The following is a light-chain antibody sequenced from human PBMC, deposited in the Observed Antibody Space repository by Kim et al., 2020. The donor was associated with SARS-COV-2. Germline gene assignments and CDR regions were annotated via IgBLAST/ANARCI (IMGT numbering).Light chain of an antibody. Sequence: APGRTARITCGGNNIGSKSVHWYQQEPGQAPVLVIYYDSDRPSGIPEGFSGSNSGNTATLTISRVEAGDEADYYCQVWDSSSDHWVFGGGTQLTVL. J-gene: IGLJ3*02. V-gene: IGLV3-21*04. CDR2: YDS. CDR1: NIGSKS. CDR3: QVWDSSSDHWV.